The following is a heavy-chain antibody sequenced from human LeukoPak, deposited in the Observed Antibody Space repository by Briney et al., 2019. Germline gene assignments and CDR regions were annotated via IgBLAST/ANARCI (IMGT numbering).Heavy chain of an antibody. CDR3: ARDWGASNYFDY. CDR1: GFSFSSFY. Sequence: ASVKVSCKTSGFSFSSFYIHWVRQGPGQGLDWMGLISPNGGNTRLAQKFQGRVTMTSDMATSTVYMELSSLRSEDAAVYYCARDWGASNYFDYWGQGSLIIVSS. CDR2: ISPNGGNT. D-gene: IGHD7-27*01. J-gene: IGHJ4*02. V-gene: IGHV1-46*01.